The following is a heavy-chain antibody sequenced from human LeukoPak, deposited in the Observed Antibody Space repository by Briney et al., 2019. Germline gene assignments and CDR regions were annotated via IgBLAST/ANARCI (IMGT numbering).Heavy chain of an antibody. CDR2: IYPGDSDT. CDR1: GYSFTSDW. Sequence: PGESLKISCKGSGYSFTSDWIGWVRQMPGKGLEWMGIIYPGDSDTRYSPSFQGQVTISADKSISTACLQWGSLKASDTAMYYCARLGDLYGDYGIHDYWGQGTLVTVSS. D-gene: IGHD4-17*01. V-gene: IGHV5-51*01. CDR3: ARLGDLYGDYGIHDY. J-gene: IGHJ4*02.